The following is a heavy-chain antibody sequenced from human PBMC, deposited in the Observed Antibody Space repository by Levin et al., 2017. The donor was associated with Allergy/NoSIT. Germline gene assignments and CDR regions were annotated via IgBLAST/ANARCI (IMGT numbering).Heavy chain of an antibody. CDR2: ISGSGGST. CDR3: AKDRLYGSGSYLGGFDY. Sequence: GGSLRLSCAASGFTFSSYAMSWVRQAPGKGLEWVSAISGSGGSTYYADSVKGRFTISRDNSKNTLYLQMNSLRAEDTAVYYCAKDRLYGSGSYLGGFDYWGQGTLVTVSS. D-gene: IGHD3-10*01. CDR1: GFTFSSYA. J-gene: IGHJ4*02. V-gene: IGHV3-23*01.